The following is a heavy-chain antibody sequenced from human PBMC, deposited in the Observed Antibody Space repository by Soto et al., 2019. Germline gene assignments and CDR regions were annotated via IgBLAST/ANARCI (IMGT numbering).Heavy chain of an antibody. J-gene: IGHJ5*02. CDR1: GGSISSGGYS. Sequence: QLQLQESGSGLVKPSQTLSLTCAVSGGSISSGGYSWSWIRQPPGKGLEWIGYIYNGGSTYYNPSLKSRVTISVDRSKNQFSLKLSSVTAADTAVYYCARESTPGWFDPWGQGTLVTVSS. CDR3: ARESTPGWFDP. V-gene: IGHV4-30-2*01. CDR2: IYNGGST.